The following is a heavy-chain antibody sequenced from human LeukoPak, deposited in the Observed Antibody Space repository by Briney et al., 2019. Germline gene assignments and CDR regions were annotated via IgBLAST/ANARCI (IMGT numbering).Heavy chain of an antibody. CDR1: GGSINGGTYY. Sequence: SETLSLTCTVSGGSINGGTYYWGWIRQPPGKGLEWIGSIYHSGSTYYNPSLKSRVTISVDTSKNQFSLKLSSVTAADTAVYYCARGDYVWGSPHWFDPWGQGTLVTVSS. D-gene: IGHD3-16*01. CDR3: ARGDYVWGSPHWFDP. V-gene: IGHV4-39*07. J-gene: IGHJ5*02. CDR2: IYHSGST.